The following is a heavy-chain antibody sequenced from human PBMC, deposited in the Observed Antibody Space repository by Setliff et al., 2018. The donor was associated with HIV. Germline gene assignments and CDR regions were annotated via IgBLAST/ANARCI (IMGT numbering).Heavy chain of an antibody. Sequence: PSETLSLTCAVSGYSITSGYYWGWIRQPPGKGLEWIGNMYDGGTPHYNPSLKSRVTVSLDTSRNQFSLRLTSVTVADTAVYFCAREPDYWSQGTLVTVSS. V-gene: IGHV4-38-2*02. CDR3: AREPDY. CDR2: MYDGGTP. CDR1: GYSITSGYY. J-gene: IGHJ4*02.